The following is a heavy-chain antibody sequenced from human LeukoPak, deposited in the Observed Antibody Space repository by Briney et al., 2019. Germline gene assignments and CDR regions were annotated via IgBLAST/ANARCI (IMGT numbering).Heavy chain of an antibody. CDR3: ARSLMESGGSCFPDC. CDR2: IYHSGST. Sequence: SQTLSLTCAVSGGSISSGGYSWSWIRQPPGKGLEWIGYIYHSGSTYYNPSLKSRVTISVDRSKNQFSLKLSSVTAADTAVYYCARSLMESGGSCFPDCWGQGTLVTVSS. V-gene: IGHV4-30-2*01. J-gene: IGHJ4*02. CDR1: GGSISSGGYS. D-gene: IGHD2-15*01.